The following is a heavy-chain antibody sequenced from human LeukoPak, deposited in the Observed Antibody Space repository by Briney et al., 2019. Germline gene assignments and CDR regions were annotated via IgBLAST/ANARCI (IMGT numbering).Heavy chain of an antibody. Sequence: GGSLSLSCAASGFTFSSYSMNWVRHAPGKGLEWVSYISSSSSTIYYADSVKGRFTISRDNAKNSLYLQMNSLRAEDTAVYYCARAFTPYSSSPLRAYYYGMDVWGQGTTVTVSS. J-gene: IGHJ6*02. CDR3: ARAFTPYSSSPLRAYYYGMDV. D-gene: IGHD6-13*01. CDR1: GFTFSSYS. V-gene: IGHV3-48*01. CDR2: ISSSSSTI.